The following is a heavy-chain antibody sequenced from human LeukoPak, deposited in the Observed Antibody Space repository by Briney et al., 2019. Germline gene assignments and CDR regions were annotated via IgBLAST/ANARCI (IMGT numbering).Heavy chain of an antibody. V-gene: IGHV4-30-2*01. J-gene: IGHJ4*02. D-gene: IGHD1-14*01. CDR3: ARRARGNRAYYFDS. Sequence: PSQTLSLTCTVSGGSISSGGYYWSWIRQPPGKGLERIGYIYHSGSAYYNPSLKSRVTISVDRSKNQFSLKLSSVTAADTAVYYCARRARGNRAYYFDSWGQGTLVTVSS. CDR2: IYHSGSA. CDR1: GGSISSGGYY.